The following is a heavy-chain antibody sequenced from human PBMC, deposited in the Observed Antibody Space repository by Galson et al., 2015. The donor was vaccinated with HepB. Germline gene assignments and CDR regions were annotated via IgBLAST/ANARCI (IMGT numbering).Heavy chain of an antibody. V-gene: IGHV4-59*01. CDR2: IYHTGNT. Sequence: LSLTCTVSGGSIGSYYWSWIRQSPGKGLEWIGYIYHTGNTNYDPSLRSRVTILVDTSKNQFSLKLRSATAADTAVYYCARLIITYYDFWSSYYYFDYWGQGTLVTVSS. D-gene: IGHD3-3*01. CDR1: GGSIGSYY. J-gene: IGHJ4*02. CDR3: ARLIITYYDFWSSYYYFDY.